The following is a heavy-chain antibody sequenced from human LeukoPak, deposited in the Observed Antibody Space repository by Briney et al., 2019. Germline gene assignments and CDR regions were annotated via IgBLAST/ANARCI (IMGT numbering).Heavy chain of an antibody. V-gene: IGHV1-69*06. CDR2: IIPIFGTA. CDR3: AREGEKGLQPDAFDI. J-gene: IGHJ3*02. CDR1: GGTFSSYA. Sequence: ASVKVSCKASGGTFSSYAISWVRQAPGQGLEWMGGIIPIFGTANYAQKFQGRVTITAAKSTSTAYMELSSLRSEDTAVYYCAREGEKGLQPDAFDIWGQGTMVTVSS. D-gene: IGHD5-24*01.